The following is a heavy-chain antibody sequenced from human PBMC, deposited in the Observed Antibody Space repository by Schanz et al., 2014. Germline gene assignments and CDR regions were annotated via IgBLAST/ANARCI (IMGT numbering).Heavy chain of an antibody. CDR1: GFIFSDYY. CDR3: RLWFGELYYGMDV. J-gene: IGHJ6*02. D-gene: IGHD3-10*01. CDR2: ISHDGSNK. Sequence: QVQLVESGGGLVKPGGSLRLSCAASGFIFSDYYMSWIRQAPGKGLEWVALISHDGSNKNSADSVKGRFTISRDNSKNTLYLQMNSLRAEDTAVYYCRLWFGELYYGMDVWGQGTTVTVSS. V-gene: IGHV3-30*03.